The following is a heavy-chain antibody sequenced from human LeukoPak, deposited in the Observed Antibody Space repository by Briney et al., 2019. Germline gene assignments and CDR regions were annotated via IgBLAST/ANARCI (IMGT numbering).Heavy chain of an antibody. CDR2: MNPNSGNT. Sequence: ASVKVSCKASGYTFTSYDINWVRQATGQGLEWMGWMNPNSGNTGYAQKFQGRVTMTRNTSISTAYMELSSLRSEDTAMYYCARPTRRITIFGVVIPTHAFDIWGQGTMVTVSS. V-gene: IGHV1-8*01. CDR1: GYTFTSYD. J-gene: IGHJ3*02. CDR3: ARPTRRITIFGVVIPTHAFDI. D-gene: IGHD3-3*01.